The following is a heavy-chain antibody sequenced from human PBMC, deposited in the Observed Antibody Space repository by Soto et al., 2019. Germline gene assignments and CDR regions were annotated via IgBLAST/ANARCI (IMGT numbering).Heavy chain of an antibody. Sequence: LGESLKISCKASGYSFSIYWIGWVRQLPGKGLEWMGIIYPSGSDTRYSPSFRGQVIISADRSISTAYLQWSSLKASDTGTYYCARRVGSSWRYFDSWGQGTLVTVSS. D-gene: IGHD6-13*01. CDR3: ARRVGSSWRYFDS. J-gene: IGHJ4*02. V-gene: IGHV5-51*01. CDR2: IYPSGSDT. CDR1: GYSFSIYW.